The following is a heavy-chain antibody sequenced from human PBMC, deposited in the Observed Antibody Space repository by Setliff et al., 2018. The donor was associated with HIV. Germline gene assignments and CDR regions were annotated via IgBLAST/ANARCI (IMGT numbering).Heavy chain of an antibody. V-gene: IGHV1-69-2*01. Sequence: ASVKVSCKASGYTFTDYYIDWVQQAPGGGLEWVGRVDPQDGETKYAEKFRDRVTLTADTSTDTAYMELSSLRSEDTAMYYCTTLLNSELLDYWGQGTLVTVS. CDR2: VDPQDGET. CDR3: TTLLNSELLDY. CDR1: GYTFTDYY. D-gene: IGHD1-7*01. J-gene: IGHJ4*02.